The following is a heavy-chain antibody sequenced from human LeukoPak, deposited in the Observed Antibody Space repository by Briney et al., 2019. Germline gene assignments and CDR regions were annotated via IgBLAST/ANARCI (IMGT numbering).Heavy chain of an antibody. V-gene: IGHV6-1*01. CDR2: TYYRSKWYN. D-gene: IGHD5-12*01. CDR1: GDSVSSNSAA. J-gene: IGHJ4*02. CDR3: AREKIVATIKGPFDY. Sequence: SQTFSLTCAISGDSVSSNSAAWDWIRQSPSRGLEWLGRTYYRSKWYNDYAVSVKSRITINPDTSKNQFSLQLNSVTPEDTAVYYCAREKIVATIKGPFDYWGQGTLVTVSS.